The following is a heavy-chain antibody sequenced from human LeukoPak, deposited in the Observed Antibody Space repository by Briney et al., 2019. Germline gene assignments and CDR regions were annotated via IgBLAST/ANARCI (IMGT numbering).Heavy chain of an antibody. V-gene: IGHV3-30-3*01. CDR2: ISYDGTSE. J-gene: IGHJ5*02. CDR1: GFIFSSYT. D-gene: IGHD6-6*01. Sequence: GGSLRLSCAASGFIFSSYTMHWVRQTPGKGLEWVAVISYDGTSEYYADSVMGRFTISRDNAKNSLYLQMNSLRAEDTAVYYCARDSRGSSRGWFDPWGQGTLVTVSS. CDR3: ARDSRGSSRGWFDP.